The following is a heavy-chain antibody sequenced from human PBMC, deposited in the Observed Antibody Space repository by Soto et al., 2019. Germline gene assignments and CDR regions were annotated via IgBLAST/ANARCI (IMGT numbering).Heavy chain of an antibody. CDR3: AREYDTLTSTGMDV. CDR2: VNPRSGSA. D-gene: IGHD3-9*01. V-gene: IGHV1-46*01. Sequence: QQQQVQSGAEVKKPGASVNVSCQASGYSFSPYYMHWVRQAPGQGFEWMGIVNPRSGSASYAQKFQGRVKLARDTSTNTFYMDLSRLTSEDTAVYFCAREYDTLTSTGMDVWGQGTTVIVSS. J-gene: IGHJ6*02. CDR1: GYSFSPYY.